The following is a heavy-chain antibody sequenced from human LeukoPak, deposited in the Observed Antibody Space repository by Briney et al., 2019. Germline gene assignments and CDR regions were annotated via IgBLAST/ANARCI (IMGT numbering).Heavy chain of an antibody. CDR1: GGSISSXXYY. J-gene: IGHJ6*02. CDR2: IYYGGST. D-gene: IGHD2-2*01. CDR3: ARDAGHQLSRRNYYAMDV. V-gene: IGHV4-39*07. Sequence: XSXTXXVSGGSISSXXYYWGWIRXPXXKGLEWIGSIYYGGSTYYNSSLKSRVTISVDISKNQFSLKMSSVTAADTAVYYCARDAGHQLSRRNYYAMDVWGQGTTVTVSS.